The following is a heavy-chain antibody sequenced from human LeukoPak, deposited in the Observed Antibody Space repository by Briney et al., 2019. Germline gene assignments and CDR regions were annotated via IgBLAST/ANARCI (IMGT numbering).Heavy chain of an antibody. D-gene: IGHD4-11*01. CDR2: IYTGGST. V-gene: IGHV4-61*02. CDR1: GGFISSGYYY. Sequence: SETLSLTCSVSGGFISSGYYYWSWLRQPAGKGLEWIGRIYTGGSTNYNPSLKSRVTISMDTSKNQFSLKLTSVTAAHTAVYYCARTSTITTAFDIWGQGTLVTVSS. CDR3: ARTSTITTAFDI. J-gene: IGHJ5*02.